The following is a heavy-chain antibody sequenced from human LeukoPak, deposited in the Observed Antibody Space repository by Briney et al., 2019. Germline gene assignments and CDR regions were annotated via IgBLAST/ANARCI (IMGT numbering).Heavy chain of an antibody. V-gene: IGHV4-59*08. Sequence: PSETLSLTCTVSGGSISSYYWSWIRQPPGKGLERIGYIYYSGSTNYNPSLKSRVTISVDTSKNQFSLKLSSVTAADTAVYYCARTYYDFWSGYYRVYFDYWGQGTLVTVSS. J-gene: IGHJ4*02. CDR1: GGSISSYY. D-gene: IGHD3-3*01. CDR2: IYYSGST. CDR3: ARTYYDFWSGYYRVYFDY.